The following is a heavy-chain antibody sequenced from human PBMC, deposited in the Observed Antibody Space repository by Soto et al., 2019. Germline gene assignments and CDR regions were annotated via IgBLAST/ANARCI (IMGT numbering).Heavy chain of an antibody. V-gene: IGHV3-23*01. J-gene: IGHJ6*02. Sequence: GGSLRLSCAASGFTFSSYAMSWVRQAPGKGLEWVSGISGSGGSTYYADSVKGRFTISRDNSKNTLYLQMNSLRAEDTAVYYCAKDRCSSTSCYFYYYYYGMDVWGQGTKVTVSS. CDR2: ISGSGGST. CDR1: GFTFSSYA. CDR3: AKDRCSSTSCYFYYYYYGMDV. D-gene: IGHD2-2*01.